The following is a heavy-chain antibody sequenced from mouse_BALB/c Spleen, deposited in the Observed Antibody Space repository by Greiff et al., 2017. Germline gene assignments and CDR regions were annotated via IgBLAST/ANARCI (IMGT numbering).Heavy chain of an antibody. D-gene: IGHD2-4*01. CDR1: GYTFTSYY. CDR2: INPSNGGT. V-gene: IGHV1S81*02. J-gene: IGHJ4*01. CDR3: TREITTEGYAMDY. Sequence: QVQLQQPGAELVKPGASVKLSCKASGYTFTSYYMYWVKQRPGQGLEWIGGINPSNGGTNFNEKFKSKATLTVDKSSSTAYMQLSSLTSEDSAVYYCTREITTEGYAMDYWGQGTSVTVSS.